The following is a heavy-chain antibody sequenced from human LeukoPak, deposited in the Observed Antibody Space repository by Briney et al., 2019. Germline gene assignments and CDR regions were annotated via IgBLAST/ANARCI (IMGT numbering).Heavy chain of an antibody. Sequence: PGGSLRLSCAASGFTFSDFYMSWVRQAPGKGLEWVSLIYSGGSTYYADSVKGRFTISRDNSKNTLYLQMNSLRAEDTAIYYCARGRYTSGWYEDYWGQGTLVTVSS. CDR1: GFTFSDFY. V-gene: IGHV3-53*01. CDR3: ARGRYTSGWYEDY. J-gene: IGHJ4*02. D-gene: IGHD6-19*01. CDR2: IYSGGST.